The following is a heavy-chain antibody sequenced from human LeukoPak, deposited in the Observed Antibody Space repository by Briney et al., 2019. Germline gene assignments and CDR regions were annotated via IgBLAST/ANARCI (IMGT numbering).Heavy chain of an antibody. CDR3: ARDLSGLCSSTSCYDFDY. CDR2: INPNSGGT. Sequence: ASLKVSRKASGYTFTSYYMHWVRQTPGQGREWMGWINPNSGGTTYEQKCQGSLTMTRDTSISTAYIELRRLRSDDTAVYYCARDLSGLCSSTSCYDFDYWGQGALVTVS. D-gene: IGHD2-2*01. J-gene: IGHJ4*02. CDR1: GYTFTSYY. V-gene: IGHV1-2*02.